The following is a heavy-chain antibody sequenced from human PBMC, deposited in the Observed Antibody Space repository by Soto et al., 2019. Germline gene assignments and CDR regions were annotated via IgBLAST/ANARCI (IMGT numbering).Heavy chain of an antibody. CDR1: VFPFGANA. CDR3: ATEMGATQGPFDN. D-gene: IGHD1-26*01. CDR2: LSNTGRRT. Sequence: EVQVLESGGGLVQPGGSLRLSCVVSVFPFGANAMSWVRQAPWKGLDWVSGLSNTGRRTSYADSVKGRFNISRDNSENTVYLQMNSLRVEDTAVYYCATEMGATQGPFDNWGQGTLVTVSS. J-gene: IGHJ4*02. V-gene: IGHV3-23*01.